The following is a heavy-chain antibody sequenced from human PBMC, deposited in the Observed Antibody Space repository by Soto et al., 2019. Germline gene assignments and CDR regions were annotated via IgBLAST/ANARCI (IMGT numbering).Heavy chain of an antibody. V-gene: IGHV4-31*03. D-gene: IGHD3-9*01. CDR1: GGSISSGGYY. CDR2: IYYSGST. CDR3: ARDFWWELRYFDWFPAGGGQQKYYYYRMDV. Sequence: SETLSLTCTVSGGSISSGGYYWSWIRQHPGKGLEWIGYIYYSGSTYYNPSLKSRVTISVDTSKNQFSLKLSSVTAADTAVYYCARDFWWELRYFDWFPAGGGQQKYYYYRMDVWGQGTTVTVSS. J-gene: IGHJ6*02.